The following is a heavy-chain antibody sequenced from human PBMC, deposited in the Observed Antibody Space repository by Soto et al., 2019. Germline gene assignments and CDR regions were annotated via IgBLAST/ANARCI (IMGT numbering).Heavy chain of an antibody. Sequence: SETLSLTCTVPGGSISSGGYYWSWIRQHPGKGLEWIGYIYYSGSTYYNPSLKSRVTISVDTSKNQFSLKLSSVTAADTAVYYCARVSPPNIAAAGPFDYWGQGTLVTVSS. CDR3: ARVSPPNIAAAGPFDY. CDR2: IYYSGST. CDR1: GGSISSGGYY. V-gene: IGHV4-31*03. J-gene: IGHJ4*02. D-gene: IGHD6-13*01.